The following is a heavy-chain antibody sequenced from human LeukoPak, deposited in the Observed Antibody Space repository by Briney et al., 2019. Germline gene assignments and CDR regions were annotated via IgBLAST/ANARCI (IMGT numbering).Heavy chain of an antibody. CDR1: EYTFTGYY. J-gene: IGHJ6*02. D-gene: IGHD6-13*01. Sequence: ASVKVSCKASEYTFTGYYMHWVRQAPGQGPEWMGWINPNSGGTNYAQKFQGRVTMTRDTSISTAYMELSRLRSDDTAVYYCARASDSSSWYASNYYYYGMDVWGQGTTVSVSS. CDR3: ARASDSSSWYASNYYYYGMDV. V-gene: IGHV1-2*02. CDR2: INPNSGGT.